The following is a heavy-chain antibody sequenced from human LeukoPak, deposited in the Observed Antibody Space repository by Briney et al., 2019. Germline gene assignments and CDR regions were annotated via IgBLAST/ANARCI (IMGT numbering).Heavy chain of an antibody. CDR3: ARAPGKQLVPLFDY. CDR2: INPNSGGT. D-gene: IGHD6-6*01. V-gene: IGHV1-2*02. J-gene: IGHJ4*02. CDR1: GYTFTSYD. Sequence: ASVKVSCKASGYTFTSYDINWVRQATGQGLEWMGWINPNSGGTNYAQKFQGRVTMTRDTSISTAYMELSSLRSEDTAVYYCARAPGKQLVPLFDYWGQGTLVTVSS.